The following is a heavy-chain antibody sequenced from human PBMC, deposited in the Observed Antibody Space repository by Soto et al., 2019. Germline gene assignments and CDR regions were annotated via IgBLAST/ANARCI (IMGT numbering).Heavy chain of an antibody. D-gene: IGHD6-19*01. CDR2: ISWNSGSI. Sequence: EVQLVESGGVLVQPGRSLRLSCAASGFTFDDYAMHWVRQAPGKGLEWVSGISWNSGSIGYADSVKGRFTISRDNAKNSLYLQMNSLRAEDTALYYCAKDISSGCYLPLLGAFDIWGQGTMVTVSS. V-gene: IGHV3-9*01. CDR3: AKDISSGCYLPLLGAFDI. CDR1: GFTFDDYA. J-gene: IGHJ3*02.